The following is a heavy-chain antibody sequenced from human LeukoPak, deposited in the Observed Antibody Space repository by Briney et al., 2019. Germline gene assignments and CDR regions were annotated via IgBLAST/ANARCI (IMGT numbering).Heavy chain of an antibody. Sequence: GASVKVSCKASGYTFTSYAMHWVRQAPGQRLEWMGWINAGNGNTKYSQKFQGRVTITRDTSASTAYMELSSLRSEDTAVYYCARDLLVRGSHLNYWGQGTLVTVSS. J-gene: IGHJ4*02. CDR2: INAGNGNT. V-gene: IGHV1-3*01. CDR1: GYTFTSYA. D-gene: IGHD3-16*01. CDR3: ARDLLVRGSHLNY.